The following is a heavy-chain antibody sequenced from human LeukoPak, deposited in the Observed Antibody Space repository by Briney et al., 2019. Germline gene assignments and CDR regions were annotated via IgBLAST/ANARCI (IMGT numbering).Heavy chain of an antibody. CDR1: GSAFSRSW. CDR3: ASDGAYAMAV. Sequence: PVGSLRLSCAASGSAFSRSWIHWVREAPGEGLVWVSHINNDATRTPYADSVRGRFTISRDNAKNTVSLQMNSLRAEDTAVYYCASDGAYAMAVWGQGTTVTVSS. D-gene: IGHD1-26*01. CDR2: INNDATRT. V-gene: IGHV3-74*01. J-gene: IGHJ6*02.